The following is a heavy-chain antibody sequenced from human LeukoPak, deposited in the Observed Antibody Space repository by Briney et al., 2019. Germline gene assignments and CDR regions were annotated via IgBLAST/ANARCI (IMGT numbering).Heavy chain of an antibody. CDR2: ISSSSLYT. CDR3: ARDSLPYYSGSGSSKLYFDY. D-gene: IGHD3-10*01. V-gene: IGHV3-21*01. CDR1: GFTFNNYN. J-gene: IGHJ4*02. Sequence: GGSLRLSCAASGFTFNNYNMNWVRQAPGKGLEWVSSISSSSLYTYYADSVKGRFTISRDNAKNSLYLQMNSLRAEDTAVYYCARDSLPYYSGSGSSKLYFDYWGQGTLVTVSS.